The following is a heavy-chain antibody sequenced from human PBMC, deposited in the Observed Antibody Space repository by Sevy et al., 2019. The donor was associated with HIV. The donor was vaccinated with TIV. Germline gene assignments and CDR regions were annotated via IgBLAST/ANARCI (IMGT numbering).Heavy chain of an antibody. D-gene: IGHD3-22*01. J-gene: IGHJ4*02. CDR2: ISNDGNIE. CDR1: GFTFSTHA. Sequence: GGSLRLSCAASGFTFSTHAMHWVRQAPGKGLEWVAIISNDGNIEYYPDSVKGRFTISRDDSKNTLYLQMNSMRSEDTALYYCASDLGYESTGYLPLFDNWGQGTLVTVSS. CDR3: ASDLGYESTGYLPLFDN. V-gene: IGHV3-30-3*01.